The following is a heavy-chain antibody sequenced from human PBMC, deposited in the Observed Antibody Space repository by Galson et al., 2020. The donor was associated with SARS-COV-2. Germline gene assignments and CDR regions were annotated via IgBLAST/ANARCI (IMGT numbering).Heavy chain of an antibody. D-gene: IGHD3-22*01. Sequence: SETLSLTCTVSGGSISTISYYWGWIRQPPGKGLEWIGSLNYSGSTHYNPSLKSRVSILVHTSKNQFSLRLTSVTAADTALYYCARTYYSDSSGYEGGYLDYWGQGTLVSVSS. CDR2: LNYSGST. CDR1: GGSISTISYY. CDR3: ARTYYSDSSGYEGGYLDY. V-gene: IGHV4-39*07. J-gene: IGHJ4*02.